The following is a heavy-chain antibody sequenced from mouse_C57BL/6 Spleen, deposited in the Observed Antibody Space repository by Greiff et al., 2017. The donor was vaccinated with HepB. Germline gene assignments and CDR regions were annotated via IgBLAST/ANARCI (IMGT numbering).Heavy chain of an antibody. D-gene: IGHD2-2*01. J-gene: IGHJ2*01. Sequence: VKVVESGAELVRPGASVKLSCKASGYTFTDYYINWVKQRPGQGLEWIARIYPGSGNTYYNEKFKGKATLTAEKSSSTAYMQLSSLTSEDSAVYFCAREKVTTLDYWGQGTTLTVSS. CDR1: GYTFTDYY. CDR3: AREKVTTLDY. V-gene: IGHV1-76*01. CDR2: IYPGSGNT.